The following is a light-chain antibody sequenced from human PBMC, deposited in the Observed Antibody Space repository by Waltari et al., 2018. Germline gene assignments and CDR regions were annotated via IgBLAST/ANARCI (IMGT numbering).Light chain of an antibody. J-gene: IGKJ1*01. CDR3: QKYDSLPAT. V-gene: IGKV3-20*01. CDR2: HAS. Sequence: EIVLTQSPGTLSLSSGARATLSCRASQSIGIYLAWYQQKPGQAPRLLMYHASSRATGTPDRFSGSGSGTDFSLTISRLEPEDFAVYYCQKYDSLPATFGQGTKVEIK. CDR1: QSIGIY.